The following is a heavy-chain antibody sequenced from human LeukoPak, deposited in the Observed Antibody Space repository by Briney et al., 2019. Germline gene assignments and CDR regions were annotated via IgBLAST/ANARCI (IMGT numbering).Heavy chain of an antibody. Sequence: PSETLSLTCTVSGGSISSSDYYWGWIRQPPGEGLEWIGNIYYSGSTYYNPSLKSRVTISVDTSKNQFSLNLSSVTAADTAVYYCARITFVVEGYGMDVWGQGTTVTVSS. D-gene: IGHD2-21*01. CDR2: IYYSGST. J-gene: IGHJ6*02. V-gene: IGHV4-39*01. CDR1: GGSISSSDYY. CDR3: ARITFVVEGYGMDV.